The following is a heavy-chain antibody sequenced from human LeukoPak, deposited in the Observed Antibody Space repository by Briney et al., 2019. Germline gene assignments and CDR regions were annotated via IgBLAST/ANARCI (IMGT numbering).Heavy chain of an antibody. CDR2: MWYDGSNK. D-gene: IGHD3-10*01. CDR1: GFTFSSYA. V-gene: IGHV3-33*01. J-gene: IGHJ4*02. Sequence: PGGSLRLSCAASGFTFSSYAMHWVRQAPGKGLEWVAVMWYDGSNKYYADSVKGRFTISRDNSKNTLYLQMNSLRAEDTAVYYCARALNYYGSGTPDYWGRGTLVTVSS. CDR3: ARALNYYGSGTPDY.